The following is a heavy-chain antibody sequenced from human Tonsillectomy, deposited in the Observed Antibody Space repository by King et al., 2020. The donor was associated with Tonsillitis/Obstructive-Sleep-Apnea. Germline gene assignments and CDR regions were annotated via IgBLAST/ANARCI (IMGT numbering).Heavy chain of an antibody. CDR1: GFTFSDYY. J-gene: IGHJ4*02. CDR2: IDGSGTIT. Sequence: VQLVESGGGLVKPGGSLRLSCAASGFTFSDYYMSWIRQAPGKGLEWLSYIDGSGTITYYADSVKGRVTISRDNAENSLYLQMDSLRADDTAIYYCVEEGSSAWIDYWGQGTLVTVSS. D-gene: IGHD6-25*01. V-gene: IGHV3-11*01. CDR3: VEEGSSAWIDY.